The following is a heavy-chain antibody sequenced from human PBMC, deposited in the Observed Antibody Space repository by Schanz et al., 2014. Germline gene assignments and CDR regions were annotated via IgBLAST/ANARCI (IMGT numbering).Heavy chain of an antibody. CDR2: MNESHSTI. J-gene: IGHJ4*02. V-gene: IGHV3-23*01. Sequence: EVQLLESGGGLVQPGGSLRLSCAASGFTFSGYSMNWVRQAPGKGLEWVSAMNESHSTIYYADSVRGRFTISRDNDENTLFLQMNSLRAEDTAGYYCVRKVVATIGGYYDNWGQGTLVIVSS. CDR3: VRKVVATIGGYYDN. CDR1: GFTFSGYS. D-gene: IGHD5-12*01.